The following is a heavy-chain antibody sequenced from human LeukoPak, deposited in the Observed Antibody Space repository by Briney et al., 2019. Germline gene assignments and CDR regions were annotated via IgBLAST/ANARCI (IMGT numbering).Heavy chain of an antibody. J-gene: IGHJ5*02. Sequence: PSETLSLTCTVSGYSISSGYYWSWIRQPPGKGLEWIGYIYYSGSTNYNPSLKSRVTISVDTSKNQFSLKLSSVTAADTAVYYCARHVGRGDGYNPWGQGTLVTVSS. CDR1: GYSISSGYY. CDR3: ARHVGRGDGYNP. D-gene: IGHD5-24*01. V-gene: IGHV4-59*08. CDR2: IYYSGST.